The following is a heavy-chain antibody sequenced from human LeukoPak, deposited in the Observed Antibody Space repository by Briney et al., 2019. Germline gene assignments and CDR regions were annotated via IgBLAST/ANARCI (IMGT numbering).Heavy chain of an antibody. CDR1: GGSISSHY. D-gene: IGHD6-6*01. V-gene: IGHV4-59*11. CDR3: ARAASSSSLLDY. J-gene: IGHJ4*02. Sequence: SETLSLTCTVSGGSISSHYWSWIRQPPGKGLEWIGYIYYSGSTNYNPSPKSRVTISVDTSKNQFSLKLSSVTAADTAVYYCARAASSSSLLDYWGQGTLVTVSS. CDR2: IYYSGST.